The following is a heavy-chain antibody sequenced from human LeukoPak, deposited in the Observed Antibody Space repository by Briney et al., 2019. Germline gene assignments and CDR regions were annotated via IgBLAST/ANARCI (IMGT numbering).Heavy chain of an antibody. CDR2: TYYRSKWYN. CDR1: GDSVSSNSAA. D-gene: IGHD6-25*01. CDR3: ARGASGTPNWFDP. Sequence: SQTLSLTCAISGDSVSSNSAAWNWIRQSPSRGLEWLGRTYYRSKWYNDYAVSVKSRITINPDTSKNQFSLKLTSVTAADTAVYYCARGASGTPNWFDPWGQGTLITVSS. V-gene: IGHV6-1*01. J-gene: IGHJ5*02.